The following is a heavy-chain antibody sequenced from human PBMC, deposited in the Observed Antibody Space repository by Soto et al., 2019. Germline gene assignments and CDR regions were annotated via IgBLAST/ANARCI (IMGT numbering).Heavy chain of an antibody. CDR3: ARDLGGVVSY. D-gene: IGHD3-16*01. CDR1: GFTFSNYW. J-gene: IGHJ4*02. CDR2: LNTNGRIT. Sequence: EVQLVESGGGIVQPGGSLRLSCAASGFTFSNYWMHWVRQAPGQGLVWVSRLNTNGRITDYADSVQGRFTISRDNARNTLYLQINSLRVEDTAVYYCARDLGGVVSYWGQGTLVTVSS. V-gene: IGHV3-74*01.